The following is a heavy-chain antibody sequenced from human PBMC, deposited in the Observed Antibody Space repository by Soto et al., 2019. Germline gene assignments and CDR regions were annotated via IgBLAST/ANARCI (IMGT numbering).Heavy chain of an antibody. CDR2: IIPIFGTA. Sequence: QVQLVQSGAEVKTPGSSVKVSCKASGGTFSSYAISWVRQAPGQGLEWMGGIIPIFGTANYAQKFQGRVTITADESTSTADTELSSLRSDDTAVYYCASGYFNTEYFQHWGQGTLVTVSS. J-gene: IGHJ1*01. CDR3: ASGYFNTEYFQH. V-gene: IGHV1-69*12. D-gene: IGHD3-22*01. CDR1: GGTFSSYA.